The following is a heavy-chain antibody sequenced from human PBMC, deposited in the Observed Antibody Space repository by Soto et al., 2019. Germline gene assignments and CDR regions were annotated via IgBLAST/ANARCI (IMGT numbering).Heavy chain of an antibody. J-gene: IGHJ4*02. CDR1: GGSISSGDYC. V-gene: IGHV4-30-4*01. Sequence: SETLSLTCTVSGGSISSGDYCWSWIRQPPGKGLEWIGYIYYSGSTYYNPSLKSRVTISVDTSKNQFSLKLSSVTAADTAVYYCARARITMVRGVIIGVPTRFDYWGQGTLVTVSS. CDR3: ARARITMVRGVIIGVPTRFDY. CDR2: IYYSGST. D-gene: IGHD3-10*01.